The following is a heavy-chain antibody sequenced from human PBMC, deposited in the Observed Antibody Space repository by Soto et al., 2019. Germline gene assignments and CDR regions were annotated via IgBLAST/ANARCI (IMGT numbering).Heavy chain of an antibody. D-gene: IGHD6-19*01. CDR3: ARGRGWRDY. CDR2: MDPKTGNT. CDR1: GYSFTSYD. Sequence: GASVKVSCKASGYSFTSYDINWVRQATGQGLEWMGWMDPKTGNTDYGQKFQGRVTMTRNTSISTAYMELSSLTSEDTAVYYCARGRGWRDYWGQGTPVTV. V-gene: IGHV1-8*01. J-gene: IGHJ4*02.